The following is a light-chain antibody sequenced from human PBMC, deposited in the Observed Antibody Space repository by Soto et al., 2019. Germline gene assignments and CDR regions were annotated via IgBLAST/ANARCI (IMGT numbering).Light chain of an antibody. J-gene: IGKJ1*01. Sequence: AIQMTQSPSSLSASVGDTVTFTCRASQDIGKDLGWYQQKPGEAPVLLIYEASTAQSGVPSRFTGSGSGTEFTLTISSLQPEDFATYYCLQDYNYPRTFSQGTRVEIK. CDR2: EAS. V-gene: IGKV1-6*01. CDR3: LQDYNYPRT. CDR1: QDIGKD.